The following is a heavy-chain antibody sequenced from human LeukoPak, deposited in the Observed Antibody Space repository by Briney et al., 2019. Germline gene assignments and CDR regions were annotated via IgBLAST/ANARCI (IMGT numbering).Heavy chain of an antibody. CDR3: AKVGSGWYYYFDY. D-gene: IGHD6-19*01. Sequence: GGSLRLSCAASGFTFSSYEMNWVRQAPGKGLEWVSYISSSGSTIYYADSVKGRFTISRDNSKNTLYLQMNSLGAEDTAVYYCAKVGSGWYYYFDYWGQGTLVTVSS. J-gene: IGHJ4*02. CDR1: GFTFSSYE. V-gene: IGHV3-48*03. CDR2: ISSSGSTI.